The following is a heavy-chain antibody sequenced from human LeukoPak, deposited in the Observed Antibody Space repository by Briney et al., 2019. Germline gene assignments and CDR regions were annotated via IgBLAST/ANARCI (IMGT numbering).Heavy chain of an antibody. J-gene: IGHJ5*02. CDR3: ARGSVGLLGPNWFDP. CDR2: IIPIFGTA. V-gene: IGHV1-69*13. CDR1: GGTFSSYA. D-gene: IGHD3-22*01. Sequence: SVKVSCKASGGTFSSYAISGVRQAPGQGLEWMGGIIPIFGTANYAQKFQGRVTITADESTSTAYMELSSLRSEDTAVYYCARGSVGLLGPNWFDPWGQGTLVTVSS.